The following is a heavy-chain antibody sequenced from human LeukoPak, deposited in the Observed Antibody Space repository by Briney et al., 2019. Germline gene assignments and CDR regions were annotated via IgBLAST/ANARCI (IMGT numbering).Heavy chain of an antibody. D-gene: IGHD2-2*01. J-gene: IGHJ3*02. CDR3: ARDRGGYCSSTSCYAFDI. Sequence: GGSLRLSCAASGFTFSSYSMNWVRQAPGKGLGWVSSISSSSSYIYYADSVKGRFTISRDNAKNSLYLQMNSLRAEDTAVYYCARDRGGYCSSTSCYAFDIWGQGTMVTVSS. CDR2: ISSSSSYI. V-gene: IGHV3-21*01. CDR1: GFTFSSYS.